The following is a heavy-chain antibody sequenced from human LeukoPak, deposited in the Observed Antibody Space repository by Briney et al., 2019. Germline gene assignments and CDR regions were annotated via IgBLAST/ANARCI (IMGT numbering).Heavy chain of an antibody. CDR1: GYSISSGYY. D-gene: IGHD4-23*01. CDR3: ARVFTVVTAIDY. CDR2: IYHSGST. Sequence: SETLSLTCTVSGYSISSGYYWGWLRQPPGKGLEWIGSIYHSGSTYYNPSLKSRVTISVDTSKNQFSLKLSSVTAADTAVYYCARVFTVVTAIDYWGQGTLVTVSS. J-gene: IGHJ4*02. V-gene: IGHV4-38-2*02.